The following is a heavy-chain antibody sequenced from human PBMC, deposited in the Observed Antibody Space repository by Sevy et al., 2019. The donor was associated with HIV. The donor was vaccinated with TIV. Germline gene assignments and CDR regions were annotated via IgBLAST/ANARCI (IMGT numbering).Heavy chain of an antibody. CDR3: AGLVYSPYPLDFDY. CDR2: ISSSNYFI. CDR1: GFTFSSYS. D-gene: IGHD4-4*01. Sequence: GGSLRLSCAASGFTFSSYSMSWVRQAPGKGLEWVSSISSSNYFIYYTDSVKGRFTISRENAKNSLYLQMNSRRAEDTAVYYCAGLVYSPYPLDFDYWGQGTLVTVSS. J-gene: IGHJ4*02. V-gene: IGHV3-21*01.